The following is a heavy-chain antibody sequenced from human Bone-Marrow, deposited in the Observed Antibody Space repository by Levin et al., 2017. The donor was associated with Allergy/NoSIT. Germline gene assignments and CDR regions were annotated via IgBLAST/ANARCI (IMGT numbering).Heavy chain of an antibody. CDR1: GGSISSGGYA. J-gene: IGHJ3*02. D-gene: IGHD3-3*01. CDR2: IYYAGSV. Sequence: SCAVSGGSISSGGYAWNWIRQSPGKGLEWVGYIYYAGSVYYNPSLESRLTISIDGSKNQFSLKLESVTAADTAVYYCVRGQSAHYRDSAFEIWGQGTVVTVS. V-gene: IGHV4-30-2*06. CDR3: VRGQSAHYRDSAFEI.